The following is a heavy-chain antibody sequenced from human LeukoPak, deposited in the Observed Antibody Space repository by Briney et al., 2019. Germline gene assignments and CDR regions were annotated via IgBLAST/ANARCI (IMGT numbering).Heavy chain of an antibody. D-gene: IGHD6-6*01. CDR3: ARISSSFRFDP. V-gene: IGHV4-30-4*08. Sequence: PSETLSLTCAVYSGSFSGYYWSWIRQPPGKGLEWIGYIYYSGSTYYNPSLKSRVTISVDTSKNQFSLKLSSVTAADTAAYYCARISSSFRFDPWGQGTLVTVSS. CDR2: IYYSGST. J-gene: IGHJ5*02. CDR1: SGSFSGYY.